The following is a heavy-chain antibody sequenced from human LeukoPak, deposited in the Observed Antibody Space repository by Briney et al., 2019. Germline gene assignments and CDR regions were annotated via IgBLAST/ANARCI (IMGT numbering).Heavy chain of an antibody. CDR2: ISSSSTYI. V-gene: IGHV3-21*01. CDR1: GFTFGSYG. J-gene: IGHJ4*02. Sequence: GGSLRLSCAASGFTFGSYGMNWLPQAPGKELKWVSTISSSSTYIYYADSVKVRFTISRDNPKNSLYLQMNSLRAEDTAIYYCARVPGVQLERRYYFDYWGQGTLVTVSS. CDR3: ARVPGVQLERRYYFDY. D-gene: IGHD1-1*01.